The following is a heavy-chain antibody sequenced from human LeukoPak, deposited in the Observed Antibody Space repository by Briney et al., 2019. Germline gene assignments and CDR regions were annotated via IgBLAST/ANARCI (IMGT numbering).Heavy chain of an antibody. V-gene: IGHV3-15*01. CDR2: IKSKGDGETT. CDR3: ATDLGLTMIRGVIVH. Sequence: PGGSLRLSCAASGFTFTNGWMTWVRQAPGKGLEWVGRIKSKGDGETTDYGAPVKGRFTMSRDDSKATLYLQMNFLQAEDTAVYCCATDLGLTMIRGVIVHWGQGALVIVSS. CDR1: GFTFTNGW. D-gene: IGHD3-10*01. J-gene: IGHJ4*02.